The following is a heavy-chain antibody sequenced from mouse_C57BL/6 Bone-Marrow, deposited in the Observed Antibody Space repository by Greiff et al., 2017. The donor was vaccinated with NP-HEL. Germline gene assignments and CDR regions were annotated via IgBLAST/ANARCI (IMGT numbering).Heavy chain of an antibody. D-gene: IGHD1-1*01. Sequence: EVKVEESGGGLVQPGGSMKLSCVASGFTFSNYWMNWVRQSPEKGLEWVAQIRLKSDNYATHYAESVKGRFTISRDDSKSSVYLQMNNLRAEDTGIYYCTGGGKHWYFDVWGTGTTVTVSS. V-gene: IGHV6-3*01. J-gene: IGHJ1*03. CDR1: GFTFSNYW. CDR3: TGGGKHWYFDV. CDR2: IRLKSDNYAT.